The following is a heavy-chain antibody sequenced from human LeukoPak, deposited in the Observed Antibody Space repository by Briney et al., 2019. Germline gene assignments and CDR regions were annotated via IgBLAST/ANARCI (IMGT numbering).Heavy chain of an antibody. CDR3: ATQPGDYHDAFDI. V-gene: IGHV3-66*01. J-gene: IGHJ3*02. CDR2: IYSGGST. D-gene: IGHD4-17*01. CDR1: GFTVSSNY. Sequence: PGRSLRLSCAASGFTVSSNYMSWVRQAPGKGLEWVSVIYSGGSTYYADSVKGRFTISRDNSKNTLYLQMNSLRAEDTAVYYCATQPGDYHDAFDIWGQGTMVTVSS.